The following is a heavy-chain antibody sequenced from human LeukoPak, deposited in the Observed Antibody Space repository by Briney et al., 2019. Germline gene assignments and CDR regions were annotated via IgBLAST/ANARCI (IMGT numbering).Heavy chain of an antibody. Sequence: GGSLRLSCAASGFTSSKYWMLWVRQAPGKGLESVSRINTDGTVTTYADSVKGRFTVSRDNADNTMFLQMNSERDEDTAVYYCATKQWLAPPPDSWGQGTPVTVSS. CDR3: ATKQWLAPPPDS. J-gene: IGHJ4*02. CDR2: INTDGTVT. CDR1: GFTSSKYW. D-gene: IGHD6-19*01. V-gene: IGHV3-74*01.